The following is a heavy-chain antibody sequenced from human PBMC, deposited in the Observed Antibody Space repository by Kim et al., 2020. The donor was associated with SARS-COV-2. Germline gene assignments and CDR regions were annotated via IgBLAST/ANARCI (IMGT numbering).Heavy chain of an antibody. Sequence: SQTLSLTCAISGDSVSSNSAAWNWIRQSPSRGLEWLGRTYYRSKWYNDYAVSVKSRITINPDTSKNQFSLQLNSVTPEDTAVYYCARDPVAGTVSYYYYGMDVRGQGTTVTVSS. V-gene: IGHV6-1*01. D-gene: IGHD6-19*01. J-gene: IGHJ6*02. CDR1: GDSVSSNSAA. CDR3: ARDPVAGTVSYYYYGMDV. CDR2: TYYRSKWYN.